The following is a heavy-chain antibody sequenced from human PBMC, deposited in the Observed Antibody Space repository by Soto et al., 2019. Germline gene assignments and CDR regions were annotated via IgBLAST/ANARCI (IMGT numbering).Heavy chain of an antibody. J-gene: IGHJ4*02. CDR3: ARGVTAGVDY. V-gene: IGHV1-69*13. D-gene: IGHD1-26*01. Sequence: SVKVSCKASGGTFSIDAISCVRQSPVQGREWMGGIIPIFGTANYAQKFQGRVTITADESTSTAYMELSSLTSDDTAFYYCARGVTAGVDYWGQGTLVTVSS. CDR2: IIPIFGTA. CDR1: GGTFSIDA.